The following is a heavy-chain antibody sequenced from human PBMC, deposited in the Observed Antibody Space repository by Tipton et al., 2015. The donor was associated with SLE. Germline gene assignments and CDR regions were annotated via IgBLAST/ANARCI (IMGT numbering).Heavy chain of an antibody. CDR3: ARGRGFWSGPLDY. CDR2: INHSGST. J-gene: IGHJ4*02. CDR1: GGSFSGYY. D-gene: IGHD3-3*01. V-gene: IGHV4-34*01. Sequence: TLSLTCAVYGGSFSGYYWSWIRQSPGKGLEWIGEINHSGSTNYNPSLKSRVTISVDTSKNQFSLKLSSVTAADTAVYYCARGRGFWSGPLDYWGQGTLVTVSS.